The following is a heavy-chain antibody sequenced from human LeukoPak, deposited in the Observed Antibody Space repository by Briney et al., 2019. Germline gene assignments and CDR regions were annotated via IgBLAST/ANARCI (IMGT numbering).Heavy chain of an antibody. D-gene: IGHD2-2*01. CDR3: AKDIRPYCSSTSCYTNWFDP. Sequence: GGSLRPSCAASGFTFDDYAMHWVRQAPGKGLEWVSGISWNSGSIGYADSVKGRFTISRDNAKNSLYLQMNSLRAEDTALYYCAKDIRPYCSSTSCYTNWFDPWGQGTLVTVSS. CDR1: GFTFDDYA. CDR2: ISWNSGSI. J-gene: IGHJ5*02. V-gene: IGHV3-9*01.